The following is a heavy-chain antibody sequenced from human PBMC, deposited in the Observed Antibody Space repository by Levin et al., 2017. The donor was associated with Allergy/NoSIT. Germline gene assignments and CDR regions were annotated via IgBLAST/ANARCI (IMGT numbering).Heavy chain of an antibody. D-gene: IGHD6-6*01. CDR3: ARSSSSHRDYFDC. CDR1: GFTFSTYT. Sequence: GGSLRLSCAASGFTFSTYTMHWVRQAPGKGLEWVAVISYDGSNKYYADSVKGRFTISRDNSKNTLDLQMNSLRTEDTAVYYCARSSSSHRDYFDCWGQGTLVTVSS. J-gene: IGHJ4*02. V-gene: IGHV3-30-3*01. CDR2: ISYDGSNK.